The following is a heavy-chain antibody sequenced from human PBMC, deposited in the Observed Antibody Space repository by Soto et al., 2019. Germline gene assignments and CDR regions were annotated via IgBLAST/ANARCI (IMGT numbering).Heavy chain of an antibody. CDR2: ISSSSSYI. Sequence: PGGSLRLSCAASGFTFSSYSMNWVRQAPGKGLEWVSSISSSSSYIYYADSVKGRFTISRDNAKNSLYLQMNSLRAEDTAVYYCARKGRQWLVPDYWGQGTLVTVSS. D-gene: IGHD6-19*01. CDR3: ARKGRQWLVPDY. CDR1: GFTFSSYS. J-gene: IGHJ4*02. V-gene: IGHV3-21*01.